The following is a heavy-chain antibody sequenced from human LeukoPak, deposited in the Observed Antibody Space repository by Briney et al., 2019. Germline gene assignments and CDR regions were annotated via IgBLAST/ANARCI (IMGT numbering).Heavy chain of an antibody. CDR2: INTNTGNP. CDR3: ASSPYYDILRSAFDI. D-gene: IGHD3-9*01. CDR1: GYTFTSYA. V-gene: IGHV7-4-1*02. J-gene: IGHJ3*02. Sequence: ASVKVSCKASGYTFTSYAMNWVRQAPGQGLEWMGWINTNTGNPTYAQGFTGRFVFSLDTSVSTAYLQISSLKAEDTAVYYCASSPYYDILRSAFDIWGQGTMVTVSS.